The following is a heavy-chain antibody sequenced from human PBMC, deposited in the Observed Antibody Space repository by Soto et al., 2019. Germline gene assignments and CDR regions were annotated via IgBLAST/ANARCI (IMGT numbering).Heavy chain of an antibody. D-gene: IGHD1-26*01. CDR3: AREIVVAPKRATGAFFDY. CDR2: ISAYNGNT. J-gene: IGHJ4*02. Sequence: QVQLVQSGAEVKKPGASVKVSCKASGYTFTSYGISWVRQAPGQGLEWMGWISAYNGNTNYAQKFQGRVTMTTDTSTSTAYMELRSLRSDDTAVYYCAREIVVAPKRATGAFFDYWGQGTLVTVSS. CDR1: GYTFTSYG. V-gene: IGHV1-18*01.